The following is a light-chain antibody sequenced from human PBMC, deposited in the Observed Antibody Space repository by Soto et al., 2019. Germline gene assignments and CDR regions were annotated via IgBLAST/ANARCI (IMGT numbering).Light chain of an antibody. V-gene: IGKV3-20*01. CDR3: PQYERLPVT. CDR2: STS. CDR1: QIVSNPY. Sequence: VGLTQSPATLSMSPGEAVTLSCRASQIVSNPYLAWYQQRPGQVPRLVVSSTSKRATGIPERFSGGGSGSACTFTITSLAIEDFEVYDWPQYERLPVTFGHGTRL. J-gene: IGKJ5*01.